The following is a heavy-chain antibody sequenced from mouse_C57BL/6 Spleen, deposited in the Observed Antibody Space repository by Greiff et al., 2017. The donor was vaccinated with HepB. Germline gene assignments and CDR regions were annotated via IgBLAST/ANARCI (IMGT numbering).Heavy chain of an antibody. V-gene: IGHV1-42*01. J-gene: IGHJ3*01. CDR1: GYSFTGYY. D-gene: IGHD2-5*01. Sequence: VHVKQSGPELVKPGASVKISCKASGYSFTGYYMNWVKQSPEKSLEWIGEINPSTGGTTYSQKFKAKATLTVDKSSSTAYMQLKSLTSEDSAVYYCARPSTIVTTRFAYWGQGTLVTVSA. CDR2: INPSTGGT. CDR3: ARPSTIVTTRFAY.